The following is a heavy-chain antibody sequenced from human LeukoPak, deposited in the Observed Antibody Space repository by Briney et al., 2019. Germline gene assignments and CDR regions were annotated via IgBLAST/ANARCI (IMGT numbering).Heavy chain of an antibody. CDR1: GFTFSSYA. Sequence: GGSLRLSCAASGFTFSSYAMSWVRQAPGMGLEWVSTISGNGDSTFYTDSVKGRFTISRDNSKNTLFLQMNILRADATAVYYCAKDTGTTEFYFFDPWGQGTLVTVSS. CDR3: AKDTGTTEFYFFDP. D-gene: IGHD1-1*01. V-gene: IGHV3-23*01. J-gene: IGHJ5*02. CDR2: ISGNGDST.